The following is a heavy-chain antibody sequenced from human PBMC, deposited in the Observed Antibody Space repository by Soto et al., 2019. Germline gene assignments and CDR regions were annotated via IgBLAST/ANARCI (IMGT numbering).Heavy chain of an antibody. CDR2: VSGYTGNT. D-gene: IGHD6-25*01. V-gene: IGHV1-18*01. Sequence: QVQLVQSETEVKKPGASVKVSCKASGYIFTNYDITWVRQAPGQGLEWMGWVSGYTGNTKYAQKFQERDPITTEPSPSTVYMELRSLPSDDTAVYYCASFGAAPYYSSGVDVWGQGTTVFVSS. CDR1: GYIFTNYD. J-gene: IGHJ6*02. CDR3: ASFGAAPYYSSGVDV.